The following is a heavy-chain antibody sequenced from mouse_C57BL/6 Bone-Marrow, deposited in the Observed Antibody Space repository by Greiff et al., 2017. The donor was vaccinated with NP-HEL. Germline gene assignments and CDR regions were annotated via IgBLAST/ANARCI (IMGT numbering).Heavy chain of an antibody. CDR1: GFTFSDYG. D-gene: IGHD4-1*01. CDR3: ARGGTGTGFDY. Sequence: EVQLVESGGGLVKPGGSLKLSCAASGFTFSDYGMHWVRQAPEKGLEWVAYISSGSSTIYSADTVKGRFTISRDTAKNTLFLQMTSLRSEDTAMYYCARGGTGTGFDYWGQGTTLTVSS. V-gene: IGHV5-17*01. CDR2: ISSGSSTI. J-gene: IGHJ2*01.